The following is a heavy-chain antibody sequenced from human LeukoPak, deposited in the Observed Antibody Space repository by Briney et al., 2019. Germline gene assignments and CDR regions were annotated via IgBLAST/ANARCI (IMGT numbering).Heavy chain of an antibody. J-gene: IGHJ1*01. CDR3: AKDFDGSDFQH. Sequence: PGRSLRLSCAASGFTFSSSGMHWVRQAPGKGLEWVAFIRNDGSNKYYADSVKGRFTISRDNSKNTLYLQMNSLRAEDTAVYYCAKDFDGSDFQHWGQGTLVTVSS. D-gene: IGHD6-25*01. V-gene: IGHV3-30*02. CDR1: GFTFSSSG. CDR2: IRNDGSNK.